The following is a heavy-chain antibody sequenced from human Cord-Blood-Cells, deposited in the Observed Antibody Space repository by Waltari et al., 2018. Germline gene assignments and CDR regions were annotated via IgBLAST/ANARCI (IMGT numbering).Heavy chain of an antibody. J-gene: IGHJ2*01. D-gene: IGHD5-18*01. CDR1: GYSFTSYW. V-gene: IGHV5-51*01. CDR3: ARLQLYWYFDL. CDR2: IYPGNADT. Sequence: EVQLVQSGAEVKKPGESLTISCKGSGYSFTSYWIGWVRQMPGKGLEWMGIIYPGNADTSTSPSCQGQVTISADKAISTAYLQRSSLKASDTAMYYCARLQLYWYFDLWGRGTLVTVSS.